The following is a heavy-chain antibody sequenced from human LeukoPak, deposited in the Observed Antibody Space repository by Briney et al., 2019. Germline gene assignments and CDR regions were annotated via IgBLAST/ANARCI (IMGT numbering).Heavy chain of an antibody. CDR3: ARHYPHYCSGGSCYSIQWFDP. CDR1: GGSISSYY. V-gene: IGHV4-59*08. D-gene: IGHD2-15*01. J-gene: IGHJ5*02. CDR2: IYYSGST. Sequence: PSETLSLTCTVSGGSISSYYWSWIRQPPGKGLEWIGDIYYSGSTNYNPSLKSRVTISVDTSKNQFSLKLSSVTAADTAVYYCARHYPHYCSGGSCYSIQWFDPWGQGTLVTVSS.